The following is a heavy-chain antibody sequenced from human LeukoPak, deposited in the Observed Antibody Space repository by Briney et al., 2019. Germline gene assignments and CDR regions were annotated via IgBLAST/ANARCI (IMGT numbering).Heavy chain of an antibody. D-gene: IGHD6-13*01. CDR2: INLDGSER. CDR1: GLTFSGHS. CDR3: GRVIAGAIDY. Sequence: GGSQRLSCAASGLTFSGHSMTWVRQAPGKGLEWVANINLDGSERFYVDFVKGRFTISRDNADNSMYLQMNSLRAEDTAVYYCGRVIAGAIDYWGQGTLVTVSS. V-gene: IGHV3-7*01. J-gene: IGHJ4*02.